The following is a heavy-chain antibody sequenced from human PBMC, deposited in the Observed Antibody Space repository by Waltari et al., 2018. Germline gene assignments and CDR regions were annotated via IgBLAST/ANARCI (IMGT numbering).Heavy chain of an antibody. CDR3: ARGCDFWSGYTRYNWFDP. Sequence: QVQLVQSGAEVKKPGSSVKVSCKASGGTFSSYAISWVRQAPGHGLEWMGWMNPNSGNKGYAQKFQGRVNMTRNTSISTAYMELSSLRSEDTAVYYCARGCDFWSGYTRYNWFDPWGQGTLVTVSS. D-gene: IGHD3-3*01. J-gene: IGHJ5*02. CDR2: MNPNSGNK. V-gene: IGHV1-8*02. CDR1: GGTFSSYA.